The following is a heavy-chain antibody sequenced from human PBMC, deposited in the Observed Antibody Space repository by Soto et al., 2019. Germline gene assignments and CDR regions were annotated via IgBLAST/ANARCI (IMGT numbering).Heavy chain of an antibody. J-gene: IGHJ4*02. V-gene: IGHV1-2*02. CDR3: ARDHQVAATPAFDY. D-gene: IGHD2-15*01. CDR2: INPNSGGT. Sequence: ASVKVSCKASGYTFTGYYMHWVRQAPGQGLEWMGWINPNSGGTNYAQKFQGRVTMTRDTSISTAYMELSRLRSDDTAVYYCARDHQVAATPAFDYWGQGTLVTVSS. CDR1: GYTFTGYY.